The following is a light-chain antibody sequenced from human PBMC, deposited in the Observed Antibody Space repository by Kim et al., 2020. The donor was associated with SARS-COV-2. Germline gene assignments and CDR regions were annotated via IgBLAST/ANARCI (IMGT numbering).Light chain of an antibody. V-gene: IGKV2-28*01. CDR1: QSLLHSHGYSY. J-gene: IGKJ2*01. Sequence: EPASISCRSSQSLLHSHGYSYLDWYLQKPGQSPQLLIYLGSNRASGVPDRFSGSGSGTDFTLKISRVEAEDVGVYYCMQALQTPNTFGQGTKLEI. CDR2: LGS. CDR3: MQALQTPNT.